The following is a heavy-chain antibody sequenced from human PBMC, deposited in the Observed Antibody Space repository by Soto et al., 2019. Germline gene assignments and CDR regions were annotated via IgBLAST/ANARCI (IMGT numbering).Heavy chain of an antibody. V-gene: IGHV1-3*01. CDR3: ARAISGYVT. D-gene: IGHD5-12*01. CDR1: GITYSTYA. J-gene: IGHJ5*02. CDR2: INAGEGYT. Sequence: QVHLVQSGAEVKHPGASVRVSCKAPGITYSTYAIHWVRQAPGQGLEWMGWINAGEGYTRYSQDFQGRVTLTTVTSASTTYMDLSNLKFEDTAVYYCARAISGYVTWGQGTQVTVSS.